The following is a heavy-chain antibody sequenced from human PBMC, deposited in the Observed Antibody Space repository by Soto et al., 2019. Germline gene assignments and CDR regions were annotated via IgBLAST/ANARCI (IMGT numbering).Heavy chain of an antibody. J-gene: IGHJ4*02. V-gene: IGHV3-11*05. D-gene: IGHD3-22*01. CDR3: ARVYYDSSGPYFDN. CDR2: ISSSSSYT. Sequence: PGGSLRLSCVASGFTFSDYYMSWIRQAPGKGLEWVSYISSSSSYTNYADSVKGRFTISRDNAKNSLYLQWSSLEASDTAMYYCARVYYDSSGPYFDNWGQGTPVTVSS. CDR1: GFTFSDYY.